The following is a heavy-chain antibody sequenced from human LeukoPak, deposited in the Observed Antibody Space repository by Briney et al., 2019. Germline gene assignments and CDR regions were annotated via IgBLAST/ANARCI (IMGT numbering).Heavy chain of an antibody. CDR1: GGSISSYY. V-gene: IGHV4-59*12. CDR2: IYYSGST. D-gene: IGHD3-3*01. J-gene: IGHJ4*02. Sequence: TSETLSLTCTVSGGSISSYYWSWIRQPPGKGLEWIGYIYYSGSTNYNPSLKSRVTISVDTSKNQFSLKLSSVTAADTAVYYCARERRYDFWSGYYTQYYFDYWGQGTLVTVSS. CDR3: ARERRYDFWSGYYTQYYFDY.